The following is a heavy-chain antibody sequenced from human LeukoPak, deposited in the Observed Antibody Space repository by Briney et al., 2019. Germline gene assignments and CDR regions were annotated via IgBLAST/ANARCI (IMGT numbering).Heavy chain of an antibody. D-gene: IGHD3-22*01. CDR2: IYGDGSRK. CDR3: ARDPPHHSTMIEKDS. Sequence: GGSLRLSCAASGFTFSTYWMAWVRQAPGKGLEWVANIYGDGSRKNYLDSVKGRFTISRDNTKNSVYLQMNSLRAEDTAVYYCARDPPHHSTMIEKDSWGQGTLVTVSS. CDR1: GFTFSTYW. V-gene: IGHV3-7*01. J-gene: IGHJ4*02.